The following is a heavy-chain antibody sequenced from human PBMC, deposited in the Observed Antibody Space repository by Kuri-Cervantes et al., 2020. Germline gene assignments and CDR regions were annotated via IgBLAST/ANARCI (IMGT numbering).Heavy chain of an antibody. CDR2: IYHSGST. Sequence: SQTLSLTCAVPGYSISSGYYWGWIRQPPGKGLEWIGSIYHSGSTNYNPSLKSRVTISVDKSKNQFSLKLSSVAAADTAVYYCARDTAAGPRTNNWFDPWGQGTLVTVSS. CDR1: GYSISSGYY. V-gene: IGHV4-38-2*02. CDR3: ARDTAAGPRTNNWFDP. D-gene: IGHD6-13*01. J-gene: IGHJ5*02.